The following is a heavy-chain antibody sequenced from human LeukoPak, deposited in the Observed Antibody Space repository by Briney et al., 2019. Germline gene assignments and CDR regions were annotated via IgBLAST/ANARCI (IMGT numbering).Heavy chain of an antibody. CDR1: GGSISSTNYY. D-gene: IGHD4-17*01. CDR3: AREPSVTPVTTGS. V-gene: IGHV4-39*07. CDR2: VYYTGTT. Sequence: SETLSLTCNVSGGSISSTNYYWGWIRQAPGKGLEWLGNVYYTGTTYYNPSLKSRLTISVDTSNNQFSLRLSSVTAADTAIYSCAREPSVTPVTTGSWGQGTLAPVS. J-gene: IGHJ5*02.